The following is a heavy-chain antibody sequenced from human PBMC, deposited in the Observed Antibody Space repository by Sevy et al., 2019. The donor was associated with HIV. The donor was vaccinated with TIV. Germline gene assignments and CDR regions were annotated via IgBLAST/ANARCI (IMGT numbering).Heavy chain of an antibody. CDR3: ARVGGRGHFDL. Sequence: ASVKVSCKASGGTFSNYGVTWVRQAPGQGLEWMGGIIPMFGTANYAQKFRGRVTVTADESTRTANMELSSLRSDDTALYYCARVGGRGHFDLWGRGTLVTVSS. CDR1: GGTFSNYG. J-gene: IGHJ2*01. D-gene: IGHD3-16*01. V-gene: IGHV1-69*13. CDR2: IIPMFGTA.